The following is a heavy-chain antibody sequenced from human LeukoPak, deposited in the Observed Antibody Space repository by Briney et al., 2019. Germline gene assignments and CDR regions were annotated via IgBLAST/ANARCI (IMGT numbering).Heavy chain of an antibody. CDR2: ISGSGDRT. CDR1: GFTFSNYG. J-gene: IGHJ4*02. Sequence: GGSLRLSCVASGFTFSNYGMSWVRQAPGKGLERVSVISGSGDRTYYADSVKGRFTISRDNSKNTLYLQMNSLRAEDTAVYYCAKAINFDWLPNDYWGQGTLVTVSS. CDR3: AKAINFDWLPNDY. V-gene: IGHV3-23*01. D-gene: IGHD3-9*01.